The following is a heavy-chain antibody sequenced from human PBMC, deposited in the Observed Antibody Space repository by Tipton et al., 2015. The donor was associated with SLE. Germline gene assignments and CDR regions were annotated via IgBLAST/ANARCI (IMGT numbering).Heavy chain of an antibody. CDR1: GGSVSSRTYY. D-gene: IGHD3-3*01. J-gene: IGHJ4*02. V-gene: IGHV4-39*07. CDR2: IYYSGSV. CDR3: ARGFFHDYWSAEQGRKSFYFDN. Sequence: TLSLTCTVSGGSVSSRTYYWGWIRQPPGKGLEWIGSIYYSGSVYSHPSLKSRVTISVDTSKNQVSLKLTSVTAADTAMYFCARGFFHDYWSAEQGRKSFYFDNWGQGALVTVSS.